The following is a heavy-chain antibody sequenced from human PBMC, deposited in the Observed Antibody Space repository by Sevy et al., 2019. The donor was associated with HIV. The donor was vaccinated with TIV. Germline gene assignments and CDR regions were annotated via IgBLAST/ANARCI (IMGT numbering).Heavy chain of an antibody. D-gene: IGHD1-26*01. J-gene: IGHJ6*02. Sequence: GGSLRLSCAASGFTFSSYAMSWVRQAPGKGLEWVSDISGSGGSTYYADSVKGRFTISRDNSKNTLYLQMNSLGAEDTAVYYCAKEASGSYYYLSYLDVWGQGTTVTVSS. V-gene: IGHV3-23*01. CDR2: ISGSGGST. CDR1: GFTFSSYA. CDR3: AKEASGSYYYLSYLDV.